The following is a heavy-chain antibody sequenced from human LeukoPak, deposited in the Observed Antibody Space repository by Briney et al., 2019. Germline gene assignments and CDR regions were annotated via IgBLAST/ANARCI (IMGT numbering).Heavy chain of an antibody. V-gene: IGHV4-39*01. CDR2: IYYSGST. J-gene: IGHJ5*02. CDR1: GGSISSSSYY. D-gene: IGHD3-10*01. CDR3: ARLWFGELAPFDP. Sequence: SETLSLTCTVSGGSISSSSYYWGWIRQPPGKGLEWIGNIYYSGSTYYNPSLKSRVTISVDTSENQFSLKLSSVTAADTAVYYCARLWFGELAPFDPWGQGTLVTVSS.